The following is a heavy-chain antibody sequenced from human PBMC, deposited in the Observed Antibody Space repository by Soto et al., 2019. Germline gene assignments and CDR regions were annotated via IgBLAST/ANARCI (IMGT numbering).Heavy chain of an antibody. CDR3: ARSLFEGGYYPDIQFDY. CDR1: GFSLSNARMG. CDR2: IFSNDEK. Sequence: KSGPTLVNPTETLTLTCTVSGFSLSNARMGVSWIRQPPGKALEWLAHIFSNDEKSFSTSLKSRLTISKDTSKSQVVLTMTNMDPVDTATYYCARSLFEGGYYPDIQFDYWGQGTLVTVSS. J-gene: IGHJ4*02. V-gene: IGHV2-26*01. D-gene: IGHD3-3*01.